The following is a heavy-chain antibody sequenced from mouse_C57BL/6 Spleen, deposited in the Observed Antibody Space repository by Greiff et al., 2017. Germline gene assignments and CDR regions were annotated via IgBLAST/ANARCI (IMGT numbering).Heavy chain of an antibody. CDR2: IDPSDSET. V-gene: IGHV1-52*01. Sequence: QVQLKQPGAELVRPGSSVKLSCKASGYTFTSYWMHWVKQRPIQGLEWIGNIDPSDSETHYNQKFKDKATLTVDKSSSTAYMQLSSLTSEDSAVYYCARHGSSPDVWGTGTTVTVSS. J-gene: IGHJ1*03. CDR1: GYTFTSYW. D-gene: IGHD1-1*01. CDR3: ARHGSSPDV.